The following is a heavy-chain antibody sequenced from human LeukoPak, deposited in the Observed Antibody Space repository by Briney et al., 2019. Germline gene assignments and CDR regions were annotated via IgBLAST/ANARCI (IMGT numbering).Heavy chain of an antibody. J-gene: IGHJ4*02. CDR1: GFNVSTNY. Sequence: PGGSLRLSCAASGFNVSTNYMTWVRQAPGKGLEWVSVLYSGGRTYYADSVRGRLTISRDNSKNTLYLQMNSLRVEDTAVYYCARDLFPEAGDYWGQGTLVTVSS. D-gene: IGHD1-14*01. CDR2: LYSGGRT. V-gene: IGHV3-66*01. CDR3: ARDLFPEAGDY.